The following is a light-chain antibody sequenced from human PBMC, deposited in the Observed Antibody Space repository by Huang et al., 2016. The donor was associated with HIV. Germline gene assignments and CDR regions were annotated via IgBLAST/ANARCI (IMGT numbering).Light chain of an antibody. CDR2: KAS. J-gene: IGKJ2*01. V-gene: IGKV1-5*03. CDR3: QQYNSYPYT. CDR1: QSISTR. Sequence: DIQMTQSPSTLSASVGDRVTITCRASQSISTRLAWYQQKPGKAPKHLIYKASGLQSGVPSRVSGSGSGTEFTLTVTSLQPDDFATYYCQQYNSYPYTFGQGTKLEIE.